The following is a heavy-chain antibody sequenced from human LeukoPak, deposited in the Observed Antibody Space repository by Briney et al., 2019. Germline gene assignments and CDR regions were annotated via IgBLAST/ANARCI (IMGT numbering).Heavy chain of an antibody. CDR2: INPSGGST. CDR1: GYTFTSYY. CDR3: ARDNSGSYSVGAFDI. D-gene: IGHD1-26*01. J-gene: IGHJ3*02. Sequence: ASVKLSCKASGYTFTSYYMHWVPQAPGQGGEWMGMINPSGGSTSYAQKFQGRVTMTSDMSTSTVYMALSSLRSEDTAVYYCARDNSGSYSVGAFDIWGQGTMVTVSS. V-gene: IGHV1-46*01.